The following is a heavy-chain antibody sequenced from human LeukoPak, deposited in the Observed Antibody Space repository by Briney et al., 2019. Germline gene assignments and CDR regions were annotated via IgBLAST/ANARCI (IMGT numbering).Heavy chain of an antibody. J-gene: IGHJ4*02. D-gene: IGHD3-10*01. Sequence: GGSLRLSCAASGFTFSSYAMSWVRQAPGKGLEGVSAISGSGGSKYYADSVKGRFTISRDNSKNTLYLQMNSLRAEDTAVYYCAKWGGYGSFDYWGQGTLVTVSS. V-gene: IGHV3-23*01. CDR1: GFTFSSYA. CDR3: AKWGGYGSFDY. CDR2: ISGSGGSK.